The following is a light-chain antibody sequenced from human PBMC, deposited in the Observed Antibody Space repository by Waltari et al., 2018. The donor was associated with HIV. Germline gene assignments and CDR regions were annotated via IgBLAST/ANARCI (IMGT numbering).Light chain of an antibody. V-gene: IGKV3-15*01. Sequence: EIVMTKSPATLSVSPGERATLSCRASQSVSSTLAWYQKKPGQAPRLLIYGASTRATDIPARFSGSGSGTEFTLAISSLQPEDFAIYYCQQYNNWPRTFGQGTKLEIK. CDR2: GAS. J-gene: IGKJ2*01. CDR3: QQYNNWPRT. CDR1: QSVSST.